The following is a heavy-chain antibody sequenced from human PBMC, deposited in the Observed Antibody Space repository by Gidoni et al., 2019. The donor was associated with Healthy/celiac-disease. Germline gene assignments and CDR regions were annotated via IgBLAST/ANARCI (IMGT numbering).Heavy chain of an antibody. J-gene: IGHJ4*02. V-gene: IGHV3-23*01. CDR1: GFPFISFA. Sequence: EVLLLESGGGLVQPGGSLRPSCAASGFPFISFAMSWVRQAPGTGLEWVSAISGSGGSTYYADCVKGRFTISRDNSKNTLYLQMNSLRAEDTAVYYCAKGGLEQWLAQPSMFDYWGQGTLVTVSS. D-gene: IGHD6-19*01. CDR3: AKGGLEQWLAQPSMFDY. CDR2: ISGSGGST.